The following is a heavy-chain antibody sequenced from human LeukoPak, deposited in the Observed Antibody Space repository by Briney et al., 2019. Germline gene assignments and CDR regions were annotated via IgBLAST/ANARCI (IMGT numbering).Heavy chain of an antibody. Sequence: GGSLRLSCSASEFTFSTYAMHWVRQAPGKGLECVSGISYNGGSTYYADSVKGRFTISRDNSKNTLYLQMNSLRAEDTAVYYCAKGRVVTMVRGAPMGYYYYGMDVWGQGTTVTVSS. CDR3: AKGRVVTMVRGAPMGYYYYGMDV. D-gene: IGHD3-10*01. CDR2: ISYNGGST. J-gene: IGHJ6*02. CDR1: EFTFSTYA. V-gene: IGHV3-64*04.